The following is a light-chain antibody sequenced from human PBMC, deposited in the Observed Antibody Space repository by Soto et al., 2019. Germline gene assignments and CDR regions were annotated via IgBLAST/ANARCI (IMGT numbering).Light chain of an antibody. J-gene: IGLJ2*01. CDR3: ALGDGSLSGVV. Sequence: QSVLAKPTSASGTPGQSVTISCSGSTSTVGSNIASWYQQLPGSAPKLLIYNDYERPSGVPDRFSGSKSGTSASLGISGLRSEDEADYFCALGDGSLSGVVFGGGTKLTVL. CDR1: TSTVGSNI. CDR2: NDY. V-gene: IGLV1-47*02.